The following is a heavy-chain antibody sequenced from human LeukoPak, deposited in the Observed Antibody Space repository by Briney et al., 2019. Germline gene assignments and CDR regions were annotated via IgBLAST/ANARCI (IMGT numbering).Heavy chain of an antibody. CDR2: IIPIFGTA. Sequence: VASVKVSCKASGGTFSSYAINWVRQAPGQGLEWMGGIIPIFGTANYAQKFQVSVTIATDESTSTAYMELSSLRSEDTAVYYCARVFARSGEVSGSYYYYWGQGTLVTVSS. CDR1: GGTFSSYA. D-gene: IGHD1-26*01. CDR3: ARVFARSGEVSGSYYYY. V-gene: IGHV1-69*05. J-gene: IGHJ4*02.